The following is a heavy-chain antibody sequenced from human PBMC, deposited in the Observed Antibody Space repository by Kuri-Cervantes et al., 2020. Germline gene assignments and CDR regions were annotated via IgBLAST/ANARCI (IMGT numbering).Heavy chain of an antibody. CDR3: ATGQQLGFDY. V-gene: IGHV3-9*01. CDR2: ISWNSGSI. J-gene: IGHJ4*02. Sequence: SLKISCAASGFTFDDYGMHWVRQAPGKGLEWVSGISWNSGSIGYAGSVKGRFTISRDNAKNSLYLQMNSLRAEDTALYYCATGQQLGFDYWGQGTLVTVSS. D-gene: IGHD6-13*01. CDR1: GFTFDDYG.